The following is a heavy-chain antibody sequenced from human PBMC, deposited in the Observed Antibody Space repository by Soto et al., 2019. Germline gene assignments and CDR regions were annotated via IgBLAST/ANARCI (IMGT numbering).Heavy chain of an antibody. D-gene: IGHD4-17*01. CDR2: IVVGSGNT. CDR1: GFTFTIPA. V-gene: IGHV1-58*02. CDR3: AAASAHYGRAFAI. Sequence: MQLLQSGPEVKKHGTSEKVSCKGSGFTFTIPAMQWVRQARGQRLEWRGWIVVGSGNTNYAQKFQERVPITRDMSTSTAYMELSSLRSEDTAVYYWAAASAHYGRAFAIWGQGTMLTVSS. J-gene: IGHJ3*02.